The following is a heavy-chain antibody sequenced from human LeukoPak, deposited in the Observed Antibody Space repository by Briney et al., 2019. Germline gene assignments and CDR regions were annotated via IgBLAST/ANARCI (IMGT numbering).Heavy chain of an antibody. CDR3: ASSLRYFYGMDV. V-gene: IGHV4-30-2*02. Sequence: SETLSLTCTVSGYSISSGGYCWSWLRQPPGKGLEWIGYIYHSGSTYYNPSLKSRVTISVDTSKNQFSLKLSSVTAADTAVYYCASSLRYFYGMDVWGQGTTVTVSS. CDR2: IYHSGST. D-gene: IGHD3-9*01. CDR1: GYSISSGGYC. J-gene: IGHJ6*02.